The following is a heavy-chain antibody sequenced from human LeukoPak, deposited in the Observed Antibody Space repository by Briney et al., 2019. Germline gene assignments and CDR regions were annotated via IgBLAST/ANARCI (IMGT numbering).Heavy chain of an antibody. CDR1: GFTFSDYY. Sequence: GGSLRLSCAASGFTFSDYYMSWIRQAPGKGLEWVSYISSSGSTIYYADSVKGRFTISRDNAKNSLCLQMNSLRAEDTAVYYCAISPSYYDILTGTDWGQGTLVTVSS. D-gene: IGHD3-9*01. CDR3: AISPSYYDILTGTD. V-gene: IGHV3-11*01. J-gene: IGHJ4*02. CDR2: ISSSGSTI.